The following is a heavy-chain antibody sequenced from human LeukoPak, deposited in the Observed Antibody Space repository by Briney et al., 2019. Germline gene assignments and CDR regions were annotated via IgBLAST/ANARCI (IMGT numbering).Heavy chain of an antibody. CDR3: ARECGSGWTSNWFDP. CDR1: GGSISSSSYY. D-gene: IGHD6-19*01. V-gene: IGHV4-39*07. CDR2: IYYSGST. J-gene: IGHJ5*02. Sequence: SETLSLTCTVSGGSISSSSYYWGWLRQPPGKGLEWIGSIYYSGSTYYNPSLKSRVTISVDTSKNQFSLKLSSVTAADTAVYYCARECGSGWTSNWFDPWGQGTLVTVSS.